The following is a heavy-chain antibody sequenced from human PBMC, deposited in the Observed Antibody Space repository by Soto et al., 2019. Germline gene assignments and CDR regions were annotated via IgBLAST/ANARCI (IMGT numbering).Heavy chain of an antibody. V-gene: IGHV3-30*18. J-gene: IGHJ6*02. Sequence: GGSLRLSCAASGFTFSSYGMHWVRQAPGKGLEWVAVISYDGSNKYYADSVKGRFTISRDNSKNTLYLQMNSLRAEDTAVYYCAKDKLQPYDFWSGYLGRRRYYYYRMDVWVQGTTVTVSS. CDR3: AKDKLQPYDFWSGYLGRRRYYYYRMDV. D-gene: IGHD3-3*01. CDR2: ISYDGSNK. CDR1: GFTFSSYG.